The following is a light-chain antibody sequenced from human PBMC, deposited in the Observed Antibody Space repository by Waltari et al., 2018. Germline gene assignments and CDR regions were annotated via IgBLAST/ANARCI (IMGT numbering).Light chain of an antibody. CDR3: SSYAGNSVV. V-gene: IGLV2-23*02. J-gene: IGLJ3*02. CDR1: SKDLGRYNL. CDR2: EVF. Sequence: QSALTQPASLSRSPGQSITLPCSGTSKDLGRYNLLSWYQQHRGKAPKLSSFEVFKRPSGFSNRFAGSKSGDTVSLTFSGCQADEEAEYFCSSYAGNSVVFCGGTKLTVL.